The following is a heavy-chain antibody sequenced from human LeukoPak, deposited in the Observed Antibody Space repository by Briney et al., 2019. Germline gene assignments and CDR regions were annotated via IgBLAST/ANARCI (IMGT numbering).Heavy chain of an antibody. CDR3: ARLGEWELPDY. J-gene: IGHJ4*02. CDR1: GYSISSGYY. CDR2: IYHSGST. D-gene: IGHD1-26*01. Sequence: SETLSLTCTVSGYSISSGYYWGWIRQPPGKGLEWIGSIYHSGSTYYNPSLKSRVTISVDTSKNQFSLKLSSVTAADTAVYYCARLGEWELPDYWGQGTLVTVSS. V-gene: IGHV4-38-2*02.